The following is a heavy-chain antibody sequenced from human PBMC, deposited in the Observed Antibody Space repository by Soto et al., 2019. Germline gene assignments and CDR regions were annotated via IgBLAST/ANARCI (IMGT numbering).Heavy chain of an antibody. CDR1: RGYVNTFH. D-gene: IGHD4-17*01. J-gene: IGHJ4*02. CDR2: IFPNGNT. Sequence: NPSETLSLTCTVSRGYVNTFHWSWVRQPAGKGLEWIGRIFPNGNTDYSPSLKSRVTLSVDTSKNQFSLNLTSVTAADTAIYYCARDNYGGMLDYWGPGTLVTVSS. CDR3: ARDNYGGMLDY. V-gene: IGHV4-4*07.